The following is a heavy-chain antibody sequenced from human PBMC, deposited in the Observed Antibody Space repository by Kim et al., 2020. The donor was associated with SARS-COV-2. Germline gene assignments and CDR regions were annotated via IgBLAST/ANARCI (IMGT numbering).Heavy chain of an antibody. D-gene: IGHD2-8*01. CDR2: IYYSGNT. CDR3: AGISVSVTKESYYGMAV. V-gene: IGHV4-59*08. J-gene: IGHJ6*01. CDR1: GGSIINYY. Sequence: SETLSLTCTVSGGSIINYYWSWIRQPPGKGLEYIWYIYYSGNTNYNPSLKSRVTISVDTSKNQFSLKLSSGTAADTAAYYCAGISVSVTKESYYGMAV.